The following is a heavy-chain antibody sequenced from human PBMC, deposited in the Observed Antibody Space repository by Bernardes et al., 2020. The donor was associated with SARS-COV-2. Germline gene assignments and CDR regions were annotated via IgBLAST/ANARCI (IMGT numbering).Heavy chain of an antibody. CDR1: GFTFSGYA. Sequence: GGSLRLSCAASGFTFSGYAMSWVRQAPGKGLEWVSGISASGRSTYYADSVEGRFTISRDNSNNTLHLQMNSLRADDTAVYHCAPDTSGWFVGSWGPGTLVTVSS. CDR3: APDTSGWFVGS. CDR2: ISASGRST. J-gene: IGHJ5*02. D-gene: IGHD6-19*01. V-gene: IGHV3-23*01.